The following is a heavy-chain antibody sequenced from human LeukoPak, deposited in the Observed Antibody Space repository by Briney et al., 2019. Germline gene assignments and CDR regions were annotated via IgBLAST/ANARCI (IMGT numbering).Heavy chain of an antibody. CDR3: ARERGPGYCSSTSCYEGDAFDI. CDR1: GGSISSSSYY. V-gene: IGHV4-39*02. D-gene: IGHD2-2*01. CDR2: IYYSGST. Sequence: SETLSLTCTVSGGSISSSSYYWGWIRQPPGKGLEWIGSIYYSGSTYYNPSLKSRVTISVDASKNQFSLKLSSVTAADTAVYYCARERGPGYCSSTSCYEGDAFDIWGQGTMVTVSS. J-gene: IGHJ3*02.